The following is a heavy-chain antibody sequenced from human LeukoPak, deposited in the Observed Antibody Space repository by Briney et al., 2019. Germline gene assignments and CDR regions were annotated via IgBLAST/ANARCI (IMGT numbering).Heavy chain of an antibody. Sequence: GGSLRLSCAASGFTFSSYGMHWVRQAPGKGLEWVAVIWYDGSNIYYADSVKGRFTVSRDNSKNTLYVQMNRLRVEDTAVYYCAKDRCSGGSCYYFDYWGQGTLVTVSS. CDR1: GFTFSSYG. V-gene: IGHV3-33*06. J-gene: IGHJ4*02. CDR3: AKDRCSGGSCYYFDY. CDR2: IWYDGSNI. D-gene: IGHD2-15*01.